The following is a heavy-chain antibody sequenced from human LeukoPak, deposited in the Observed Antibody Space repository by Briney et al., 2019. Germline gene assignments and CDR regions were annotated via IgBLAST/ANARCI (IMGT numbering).Heavy chain of an antibody. D-gene: IGHD2-2*02. Sequence: GASVKVSCKASGYTFTGYYMHWVRQAPGQGLEWMGWINPNSGGTNYAQKFQGRVTMTRDTSIGTAYMELSRLRSDATAVYYCARDIVVVPAAIEEEGFDPWGQGTLVTVSS. J-gene: IGHJ5*02. V-gene: IGHV1-2*02. CDR2: INPNSGGT. CDR3: ARDIVVVPAAIEEEGFDP. CDR1: GYTFTGYY.